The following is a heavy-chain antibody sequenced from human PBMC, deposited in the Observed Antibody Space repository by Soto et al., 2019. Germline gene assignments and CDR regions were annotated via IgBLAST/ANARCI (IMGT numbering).Heavy chain of an antibody. CDR1: GFTFNSYG. CDR2: ISYDGSDK. Sequence: QVQLVESGGGVVQPGRSLRLSCAASGFTFNSYGMHWVRQAPGKGLEWVALISYDGSDKYYPDSVKGRFTISRDNSKNTLYLQMTSLRADDTAVYYCAIDWKYLFDYWGQGTLVTVSS. CDR3: AIDWKYLFDY. J-gene: IGHJ4*02. V-gene: IGHV3-30*03. D-gene: IGHD1-7*01.